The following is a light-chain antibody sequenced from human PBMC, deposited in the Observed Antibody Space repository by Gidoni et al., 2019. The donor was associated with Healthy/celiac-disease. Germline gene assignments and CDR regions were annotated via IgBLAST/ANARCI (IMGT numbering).Light chain of an antibody. V-gene: IGKV1-39*01. CDR2: SAS. CDR3: QQSYSTPL. Sequence: DIQMTQSPSSLSASVGDRVNITCRASQSISIYLNWYQQKPGKATKLLIYSASSLQSGVPSRFSGSGSGKDFTITISRLQPEDFATYYCQQSYSTPLFGGGTKVEIK. CDR1: QSISIY. J-gene: IGKJ4*01.